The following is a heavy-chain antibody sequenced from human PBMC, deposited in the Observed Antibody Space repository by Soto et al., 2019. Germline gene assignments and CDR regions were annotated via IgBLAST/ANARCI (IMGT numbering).Heavy chain of an antibody. D-gene: IGHD2-15*01. Sequence: QVQLQESGPGLLKPSQTLSLTCSVSGGSISSGTYYWSWIRHRPGKGLQWIGYTYNSGTSSYSPSLKSRSVLSVDTSKNQFSLKLTSVTAADTATYFCARRLSGSSAFDFWGLGILVTVSS. CDR1: GGSISSGTYY. J-gene: IGHJ4*01. V-gene: IGHV4-31*03. CDR2: TYNSGTS. CDR3: ARRLSGSSAFDF.